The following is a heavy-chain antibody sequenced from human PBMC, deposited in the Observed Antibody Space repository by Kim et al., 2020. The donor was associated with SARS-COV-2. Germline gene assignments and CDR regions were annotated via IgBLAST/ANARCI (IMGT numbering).Heavy chain of an antibody. V-gene: IGHV4-59*13. CDR1: GGSISSYY. CDR2: IYYSGST. Sequence: SETLSLTCTVSGGSISSYYWSWIRQPPGKGLEWIGYIYYSGSTNYNPSLKSRVTISVDTSKNQFSLKLSSVTAAETAVYYCARATLRYYGMDVWGQGTTVTVSS. J-gene: IGHJ6*02. D-gene: IGHD1-1*01. CDR3: ARATLRYYGMDV.